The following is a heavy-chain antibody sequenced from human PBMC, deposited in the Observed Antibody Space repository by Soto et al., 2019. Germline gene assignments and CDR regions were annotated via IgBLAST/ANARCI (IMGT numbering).Heavy chain of an antibody. CDR3: ARSLDSSGWDYYYYGMDV. Sequence: PGGSLRLSCAASGFTFSSYWMSWVRQAPGKGLEWVANIKQDGSEKYYVDSVKGRFTISRDNAKNSLYLQMNSLRAEDTAVYYCARSLDSSGWDYYYYGMDVCGPGTTVTVS. J-gene: IGHJ6*02. D-gene: IGHD6-19*01. V-gene: IGHV3-7*03. CDR1: GFTFSSYW. CDR2: IKQDGSEK.